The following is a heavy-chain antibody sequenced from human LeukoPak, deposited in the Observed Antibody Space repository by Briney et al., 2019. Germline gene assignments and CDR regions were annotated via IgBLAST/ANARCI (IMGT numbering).Heavy chain of an antibody. Sequence: GGSLRLSCAASGFTFSSYSMNWVRQAPGKGLEWVSSISSSSSYIYYADSVKGRFTISRDNAKNSLYLQMNSLRAEDTAVYYCARDTPLGQWLPRDAFDIWGQGTMVTVSS. J-gene: IGHJ3*02. D-gene: IGHD6-19*01. CDR1: GFTFSSYS. CDR2: ISSSSSYI. V-gene: IGHV3-21*04. CDR3: ARDTPLGQWLPRDAFDI.